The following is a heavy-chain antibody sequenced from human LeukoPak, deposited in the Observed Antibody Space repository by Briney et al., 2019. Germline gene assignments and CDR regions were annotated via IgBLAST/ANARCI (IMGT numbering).Heavy chain of an antibody. CDR3: ARERVSIAVVTPLDY. V-gene: IGHV1-8*01. D-gene: IGHD3-22*01. J-gene: IGHJ4*02. CDR2: MNPNSGNT. CDR1: GYTFTSYD. Sequence: ASVKVSCKASGYTFTSYDINWVRQATGQGLEWMGWMNPNSGNTGYAQKFQGRVTMTRNTSISTAYMELRSLRSDDTAVYYCARERVSIAVVTPLDYWGQGTLVTVSS.